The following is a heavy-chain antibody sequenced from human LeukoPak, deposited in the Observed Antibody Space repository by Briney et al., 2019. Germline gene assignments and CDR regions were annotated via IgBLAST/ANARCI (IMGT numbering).Heavy chain of an antibody. V-gene: IGHV1-69*04. CDR2: IIPIFGIA. J-gene: IGHJ5*02. Sequence: ASVNVSCKASGGTFSSYAISWVRQAPGQGLEWMGRIIPIFGIANYAQKFQGRVTITADKSTSTAYMELSSLRSEDTAVCYCAREKGDIVVVPAARSWFDPWGQGTLVTVSS. D-gene: IGHD2-2*01. CDR3: AREKGDIVVVPAARSWFDP. CDR1: GGTFSSYA.